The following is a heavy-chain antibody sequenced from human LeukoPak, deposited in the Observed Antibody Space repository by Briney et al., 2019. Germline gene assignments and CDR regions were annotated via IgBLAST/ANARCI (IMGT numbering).Heavy chain of an antibody. CDR2: INPDGGGP. D-gene: IGHD2-2*01. J-gene: IGHJ4*02. CDR3: ARDTSGSNSFDN. CDR1: GYTFTGHY. V-gene: IGHV1-2*02. Sequence: ASVKVSCKASGYTFTGHYMHWVRQAPGQGLEWMGWINPDGGGPRYVPKFQGRVTMTRDTSIATAYMGLSSLTSDDTAVYYCARDTSGSNSFDNWGQGTLVTVSS.